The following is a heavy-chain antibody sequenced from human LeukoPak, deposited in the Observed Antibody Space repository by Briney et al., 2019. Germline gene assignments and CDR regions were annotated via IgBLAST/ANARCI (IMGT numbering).Heavy chain of an antibody. Sequence: PGGSLRLSCAASGFTFSSYGMHWVRQGPGKGLDWVAYIPYDGSKEYYAESVKGRFTISRDNSKNTLYLQMNSLRPEDTAVYYCAKDSLRERIVGSTTRGVNDYWGQGTLVTVSS. J-gene: IGHJ4*02. CDR1: GFTFSSYG. D-gene: IGHD1-26*01. CDR3: AKDSLRERIVGSTTRGVNDY. V-gene: IGHV3-30*02. CDR2: IPYDGSKE.